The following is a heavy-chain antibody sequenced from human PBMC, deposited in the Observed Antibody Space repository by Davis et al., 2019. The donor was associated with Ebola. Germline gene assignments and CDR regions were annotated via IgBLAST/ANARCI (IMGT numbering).Heavy chain of an antibody. CDR3: VTENWYRFES. Sequence: PSETLSLTCAASGFTFSSYSMDWVRLTPGKGLEWVGLSRNKGNRYSTEYAASVKGRFTISRDDSKNLLYLEMNGLRTEDTAVYYCVTENWYRFESWGQGTLVTVSS. CDR1: GFTFSSYS. V-gene: IGHV3-72*01. D-gene: IGHD1/OR15-1a*01. CDR2: SRNKGNRYST. J-gene: IGHJ4*02.